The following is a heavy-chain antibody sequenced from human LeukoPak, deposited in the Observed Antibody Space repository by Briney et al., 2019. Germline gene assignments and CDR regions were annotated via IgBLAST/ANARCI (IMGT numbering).Heavy chain of an antibody. CDR3: ARDLSYGDYSWFDP. CDR1: GGSICSGGYY. V-gene: IGHV4-31*03. D-gene: IGHD4-17*01. CDR2: IYYSGST. J-gene: IGHJ5*02. Sequence: PSETLSLTCTVSGGSICSGGYYWSWIRQHPGKGLEWIGYIYYSGSTYYNPSLKSRVTISVDTSKNQFSLKLSSVTAADTAVYYCARDLSYGDYSWFDPWGQGTLVTVSS.